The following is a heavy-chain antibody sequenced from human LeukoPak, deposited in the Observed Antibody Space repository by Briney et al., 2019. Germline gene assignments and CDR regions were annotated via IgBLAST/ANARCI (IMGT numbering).Heavy chain of an antibody. D-gene: IGHD2-2*01. CDR3: VKVISQYQLRDGFDI. V-gene: IGHV3-64D*06. CDR1: GFTFSTYA. CDR2: ISSSGENT. Sequence: PGGSLRLSCSASGFTFSTYAMHWVRQAPGKGLEYVSSISSSGENTYYADSVKGRFTISRDNSMNTLYLQISNLRAEDTAMYYCVKVISQYQLRDGFDIWGQGTIVSVSS. J-gene: IGHJ3*02.